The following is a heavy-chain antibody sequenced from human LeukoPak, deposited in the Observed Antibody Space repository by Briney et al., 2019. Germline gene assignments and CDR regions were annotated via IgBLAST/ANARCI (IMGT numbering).Heavy chain of an antibody. V-gene: IGHV4-39*07. CDR2: IYDSGSKT. CDR1: GGSISSNGYC. J-gene: IGHJ4*02. D-gene: IGHD3-10*01. CDR3: VEYDSGSYRAYFDS. Sequence: SETLSLTCTVSGGSISSNGYCWGWIRQPPGKGLEWIGSIYDSGSKTFNNPSLKSRVSISVDTSKNQFSLKLSSVTAADTAVYYCVEYDSGSYRAYFDSWGQGILVTVSS.